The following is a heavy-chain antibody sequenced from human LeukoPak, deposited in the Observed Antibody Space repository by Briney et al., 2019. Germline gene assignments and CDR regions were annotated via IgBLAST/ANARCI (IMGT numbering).Heavy chain of an antibody. CDR1: GGSISSYY. J-gene: IGHJ6*03. D-gene: IGHD4-17*01. CDR2: IYYSGST. V-gene: IGHV4-59*08. Sequence: PSETLSLTCTVSGGSISSYYWSWIRQPPGKGPEWIGYIYYSGSTNYNPSLKSRVTISVDTSKNQFSLKLSSVTAADTAVYYCARRPTTVTTGYYYYYMDVWGKGTTVTVSS. CDR3: ARRPTTVTTGYYYYYMDV.